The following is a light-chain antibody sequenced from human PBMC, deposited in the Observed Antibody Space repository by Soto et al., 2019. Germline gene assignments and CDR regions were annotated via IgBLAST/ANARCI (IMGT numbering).Light chain of an antibody. CDR3: QQANSFPLT. CDR1: QGISSW. J-gene: IGKJ4*01. CDR2: AAS. Sequence: DIQMTQSPSSVSASVGDRVTITCRARQGISSWLAWYPQKPGKAPKLLIYAASSLQSGVPSRFSGSGSGTDFTLTISSLQPDDFATYYCQQANSFPLTFGGGTKVEIK. V-gene: IGKV1-12*01.